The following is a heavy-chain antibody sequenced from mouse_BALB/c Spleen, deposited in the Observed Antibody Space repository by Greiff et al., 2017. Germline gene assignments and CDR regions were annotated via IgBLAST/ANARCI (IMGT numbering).Heavy chain of an antibody. CDR2: IYPGDGDT. CDR3: ARSGWDGGRFAY. Sequence: VMLVESGAELARPGASVKLSCKASGYTFTSYWMQWVKQRPGQGLEWIGAIYPGDGDTRYTQKFKGKATLTADKSSSTAYMQLSSLASEDSAVYYCARSGWDGGRFAYWGQGTLVTVSA. J-gene: IGHJ3*01. CDR1: GYTFTSYW. V-gene: IGHV1-87*01. D-gene: IGHD4-1*01.